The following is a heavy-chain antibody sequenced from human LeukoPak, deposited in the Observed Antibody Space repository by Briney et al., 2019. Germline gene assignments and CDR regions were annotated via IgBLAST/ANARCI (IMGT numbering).Heavy chain of an antibody. CDR2: IYPGDSDT. CDR3: ARASPIVATHTDAFDI. V-gene: IGHV5-51*01. D-gene: IGHD5-12*01. CDR1: GYSFTSYW. Sequence: GESLKISCKGSGYSFTSYWIGWVRQMPGKGLEWMGIIYPGDSDTRYSPSFQGQVTISADKSISTAYLQWSSLKASDTAMYYCARASPIVATHTDAFDIWGQGTMVTVSS. J-gene: IGHJ3*02.